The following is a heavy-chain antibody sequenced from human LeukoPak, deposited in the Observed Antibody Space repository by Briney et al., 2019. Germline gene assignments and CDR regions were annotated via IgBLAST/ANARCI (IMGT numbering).Heavy chain of an antibody. J-gene: IGHJ4*02. CDR3: TRDRSRAEDD. D-gene: IGHD1-14*01. CDR2: ISSSSSST. V-gene: IGHV3-21*01. CDR1: GFSFSTYS. Sequence: GGSLRLSCAASGFSFSTYSMNWVRQTPGKGLEWVSSISSSSSSTFYADSVKGRFTISRDNARDSLYLQMNSLRGEDTAVYYCTRDRSRAEDDWGQGTLVTVSS.